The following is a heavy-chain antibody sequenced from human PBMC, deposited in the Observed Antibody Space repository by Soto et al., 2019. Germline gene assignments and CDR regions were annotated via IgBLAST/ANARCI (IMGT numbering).Heavy chain of an antibody. D-gene: IGHD3-3*01. CDR2: IKQDGSEK. Sequence: EVQLVESGGGLVQPGGSLRLSCAASGFTFSSYWMSWVRQAPGKGLEWVAKIKQDGSEKYYVDSVKGRFTISRDNAKNSLYLQMNSLRAEDTAVYYCARVRYYDFWSGYPPLYNWFDPWGQGTLVTVSS. CDR1: GFTFSSYW. J-gene: IGHJ5*02. V-gene: IGHV3-7*01. CDR3: ARVRYYDFWSGYPPLYNWFDP.